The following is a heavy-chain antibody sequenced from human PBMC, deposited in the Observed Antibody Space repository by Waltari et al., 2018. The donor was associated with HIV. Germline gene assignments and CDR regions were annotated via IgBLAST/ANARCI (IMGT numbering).Heavy chain of an antibody. D-gene: IGHD1-1*01. CDR1: GFSLITSGVG. J-gene: IGHJ4*02. CDR3: AHNTRQANGGAAHFDY. V-gene: IGHV2-5*02. CDR2: IYWDDDR. Sequence: QITLKESGPTLVKPTQTLTLTCTFSGFSLITSGVGVGWIRQPPRKDLAWLALIYWDDDRRYSPSLKSRLTITKDTSKNQVVLTMTNMDPVDTATYYCAHNTRQANGGAAHFDYWGQGTLVTVSS.